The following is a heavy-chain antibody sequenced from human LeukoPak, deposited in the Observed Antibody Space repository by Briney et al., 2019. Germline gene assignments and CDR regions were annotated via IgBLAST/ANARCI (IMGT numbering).Heavy chain of an antibody. V-gene: IGHV3-23*01. CDR1: GFTFRSHA. D-gene: IGHD3-22*01. Sequence: GGSLRLSCVGSGFTFRSHAMSWVRQAPEKGLEFVSGIYENGGTTYYADSVKGPFSISRDNSKNTLYLQMSSLRAEDTAVYYCARTRSSGYLTLDYWGQGTLVTVSS. J-gene: IGHJ4*02. CDR2: IYENGGTT. CDR3: ARTRSSGYLTLDY.